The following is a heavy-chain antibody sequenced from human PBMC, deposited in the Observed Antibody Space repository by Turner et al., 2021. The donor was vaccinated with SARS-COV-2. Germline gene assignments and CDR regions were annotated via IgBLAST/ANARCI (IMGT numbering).Heavy chain of an antibody. CDR3: ANVGSYFFDY. V-gene: IGHV3-23*01. Sequence: EVHLLESGGGLVPPGGSLRLSCEASGFTFSNSAMSWVRQAPGKGLEWVSTISSSGGTTYYAASVKGRFTISRDNSKNTLYLQMNSLRAGDTALYYCANVGSYFFDYWGQGTLVTVSS. CDR2: ISSSGGTT. CDR1: GFTFSNSA. J-gene: IGHJ4*02. D-gene: IGHD3-10*01.